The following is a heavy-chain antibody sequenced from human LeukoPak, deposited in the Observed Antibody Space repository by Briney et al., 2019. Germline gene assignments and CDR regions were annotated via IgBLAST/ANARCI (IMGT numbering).Heavy chain of an antibody. D-gene: IGHD3-10*02. J-gene: IGHJ6*04. CDR1: GFTFSSYG. Sequence: GGSLRLSCAASGFTFSSYGMSWVRQAPGKGLEWVSYISSSGSTIYYADSVKGRFTISRDNAKNSLYLQMKSLRAEDTAVYYCAELGITMIGGVWGKGTTVTISS. V-gene: IGHV3-48*04. CDR3: AELGITMIGGV. CDR2: ISSSGSTI.